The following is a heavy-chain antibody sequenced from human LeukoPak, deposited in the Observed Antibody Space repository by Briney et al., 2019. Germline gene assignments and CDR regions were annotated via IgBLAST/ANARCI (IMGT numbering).Heavy chain of an antibody. CDR2: IYYSGST. V-gene: IGHV4-31*03. J-gene: IGHJ6*02. D-gene: IGHD5-18*01. Sequence: SETLSLTCTVSGGSISSGGYYWSWIRQHPGKGLEWIGYIYYSGSTYYNPSLKSRVTISVDTSKNQFSLKLSSVTAADTAVYYCARALSYGFWSYGMDVWGQGTTVTVSS. CDR1: GGSISSGGYY. CDR3: ARALSYGFWSYGMDV.